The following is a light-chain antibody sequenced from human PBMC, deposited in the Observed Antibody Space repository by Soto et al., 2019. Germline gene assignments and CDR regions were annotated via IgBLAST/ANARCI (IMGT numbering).Light chain of an antibody. CDR3: QTWGTGIV. CDR2: VNSDGSH. Sequence: QSVLTQSPSASASLGASVKLTCTLSSVHSNYAIAWHQQQPEKGPRYLMKVNSDGSHSKGDGIPDRFSGSSSGAERYLTISSLQSEDEADYYCQTWGTGIVFGGGTKVTVL. CDR1: SVHSNYA. V-gene: IGLV4-69*01. J-gene: IGLJ2*01.